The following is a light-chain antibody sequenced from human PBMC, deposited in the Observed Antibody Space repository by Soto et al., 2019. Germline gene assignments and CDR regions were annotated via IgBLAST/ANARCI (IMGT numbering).Light chain of an antibody. CDR2: EVS. CDR1: SSDVGYYNY. V-gene: IGLV2-14*01. CDR3: SSYTTSSTPV. Sequence: QSVLTQPASVSGSPGQSITISCTGTSSDVGYYNYVSWYQHHPGKAPKLIIYEVSNRPSGVSNRFSGSKSGNTASLTISGLQAEDEADYYCSSYTTSSTPVFGGGTKLTVL. J-gene: IGLJ2*01.